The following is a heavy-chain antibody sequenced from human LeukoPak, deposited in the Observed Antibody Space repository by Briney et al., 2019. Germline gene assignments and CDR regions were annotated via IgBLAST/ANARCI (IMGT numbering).Heavy chain of an antibody. V-gene: IGHV3-74*01. CDR1: GFTFRSYW. Sequence: GGSLRLSCEASGFTFRSYWMHWVRQAPGKGLVWVSCINGDGSSTSYADSVKGRFTISRDNAKNTLYLQMNSLRAEDSAVYYCASAYYHYYFDYWGQGTLVTASS. CDR3: ASAYYHYYFDY. CDR2: INGDGSST. J-gene: IGHJ4*02. D-gene: IGHD3-16*01.